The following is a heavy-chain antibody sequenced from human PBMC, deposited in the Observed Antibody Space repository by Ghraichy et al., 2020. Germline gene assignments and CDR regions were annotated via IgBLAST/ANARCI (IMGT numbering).Heavy chain of an antibody. D-gene: IGHD3-3*01. CDR2: IIPILGIA. J-gene: IGHJ4*02. CDR1: GGTFSSYA. V-gene: IGHV1-69*04. CDR3: ASIYEKMRGVDY. Sequence: SLKVSCKASGGTFSSYAISWVRQAPGQGLEWMGRIIPILGIANYAQKFQGRVTITADKSTSTAYMELSSLRSEDTAVYYCASIYEKMRGVDYWGQGTLVTVSS.